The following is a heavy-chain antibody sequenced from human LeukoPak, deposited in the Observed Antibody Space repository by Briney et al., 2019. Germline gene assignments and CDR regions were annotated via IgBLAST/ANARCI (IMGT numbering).Heavy chain of an antibody. V-gene: IGHV3-30*04. CDR2: ISYDGSNK. CDR1: GFTFSSYA. CDR3: ARDRNHIVVVPAARIPYY. D-gene: IGHD2-2*01. J-gene: IGHJ4*02. Sequence: QTGGSLRLSCAASGFTFSSYAMHWVRQAPGKGLEWVAVISYDGSNKYYADSVKGRFTISRDNSKNTLYLQMNSLRAEDTAVYYCARDRNHIVVVPAARIPYYWGQGTLVTVSS.